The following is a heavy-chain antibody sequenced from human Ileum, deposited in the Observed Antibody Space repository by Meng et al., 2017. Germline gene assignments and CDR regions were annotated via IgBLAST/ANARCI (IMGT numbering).Heavy chain of an antibody. CDR1: GGSISIGDYY. J-gene: IGHJ4*02. Sequence: QVQLQESGAGLRKASQTRSLTGTVSGGSISIGDYYWSWVRQPPGKGLEWIGYIYYSGSTYYNPSLKSRAIMSVDTSKNHFSLKLSSVTAADTAVYYCARDRGGSYYFDYWGQGTLVTVSS. CDR2: IYYSGST. CDR3: ARDRGGSYYFDY. D-gene: IGHD2-15*01. V-gene: IGHV4-30-4*01.